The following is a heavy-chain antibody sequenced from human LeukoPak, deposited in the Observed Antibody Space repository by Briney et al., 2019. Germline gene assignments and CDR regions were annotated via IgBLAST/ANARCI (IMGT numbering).Heavy chain of an antibody. J-gene: IGHJ4*02. Sequence: GGSLRLSCAASGFTFSNYGMHWVRQAPGKGLEWVAVISYDGSNKYYADSVKGRFTISRDKSKNTLYLQMNSLRTEDTAVYYCAKEWYYYNSSFDYWGQGTLVPVSS. CDR2: ISYDGSNK. V-gene: IGHV3-30*18. CDR3: AKEWYYYNSSFDY. CDR1: GFTFSNYG. D-gene: IGHD3-22*01.